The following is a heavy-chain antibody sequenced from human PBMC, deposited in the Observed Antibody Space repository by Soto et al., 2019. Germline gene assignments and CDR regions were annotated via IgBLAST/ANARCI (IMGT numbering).Heavy chain of an antibody. J-gene: IGHJ4*02. CDR1: GGAFSGYY. D-gene: IGHD6-19*01. Sequence: NPSETLSLTCAVFGGAFSGYYWRWIRQPPGKGLEWIGEINHSGSNNYNPPLKSRVTISVDTSKNQFSLKLRSVTAADTAVYYCARASGRYSSGYFEEWGQGTLVTVPS. CDR3: ARASGRYSSGYFEE. V-gene: IGHV4-34*01. CDR2: INHSGSN.